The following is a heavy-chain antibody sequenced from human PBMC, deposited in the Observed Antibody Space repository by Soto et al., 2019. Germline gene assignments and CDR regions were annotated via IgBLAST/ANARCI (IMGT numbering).Heavy chain of an antibody. CDR3: ARDGDYGDYGAYYYYYGMDV. J-gene: IGHJ6*02. CDR2: IWYDGSNK. D-gene: IGHD4-17*01. CDR1: GFTFSSYG. V-gene: IGHV3-33*01. Sequence: QVQLVESGGGVVQPGRSLRLSCAASGFTFSSYGMHWVRQAPGKGLEWVAVIWYDGSNKYYADSVKGRFTISRDNSKNTLYLQMNSLRAEDTAVYYCARDGDYGDYGAYYYYYGMDVWGQGTTVTVSS.